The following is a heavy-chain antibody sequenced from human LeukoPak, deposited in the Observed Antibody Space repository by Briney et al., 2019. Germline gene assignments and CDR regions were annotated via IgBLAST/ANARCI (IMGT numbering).Heavy chain of an antibody. V-gene: IGHV4-59*01. Sequence: SETLSLTCTVSGGSISSYYWSWIRQPPGKGLEWIGYIYYSGSTNYNPSLKSRVTISVDTSKNRFSLKLRSVTAADTAVYYCARTTTVRGTYHMDVWGKGTTVTVSS. J-gene: IGHJ6*03. CDR3: ARTTTVRGTYHMDV. CDR1: GGSISSYY. D-gene: IGHD3-10*01. CDR2: IYYSGST.